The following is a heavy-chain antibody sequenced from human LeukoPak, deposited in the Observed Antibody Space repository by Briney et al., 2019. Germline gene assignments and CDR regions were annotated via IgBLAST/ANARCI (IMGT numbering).Heavy chain of an antibody. CDR1: GGSISSSSYY. CDR2: IYYSGST. Sequence: PSETLSLTCTVPGGSISSSSYYWGWIRQPPGKGLEWFGSIYYSGSTYYPPSLKSRVTISVDTSKNPFSLKLSSVTAADTAVYYCARADYGDYGSWFDPWGQGTLVTVSS. D-gene: IGHD4-17*01. V-gene: IGHV4-39*01. J-gene: IGHJ5*02. CDR3: ARADYGDYGSWFDP.